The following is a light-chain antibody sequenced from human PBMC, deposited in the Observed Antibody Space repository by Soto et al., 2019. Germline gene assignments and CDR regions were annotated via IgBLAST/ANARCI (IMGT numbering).Light chain of an antibody. CDR2: GAS. Sequence: GFKKSASTLSLSPGERATLSCRVSRSVSSSSLAWYQQKPGQAPRPLIYGASNRATGIPDRFSGSGSGTDFTLTICRLEPEDFARYYCQQHGNSPRAFGPGTKVDIK. CDR1: RSVSSSS. V-gene: IGKV3-20*01. J-gene: IGKJ3*01. CDR3: QQHGNSPRA.